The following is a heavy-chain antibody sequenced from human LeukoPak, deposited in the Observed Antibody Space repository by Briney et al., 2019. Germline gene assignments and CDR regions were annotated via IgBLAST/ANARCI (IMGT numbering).Heavy chain of an antibody. CDR3: AKGYAAGYCSGGSCYHYFDY. V-gene: IGHV3-30*18. Sequence: GGSLRLSCAASGFTFSSYGMHWVRQAQGKGLEWVAVISYDGSNKYYADSVKGRFTISRDNSKNTLYLQMNSLRAEDTAVYYCAKGYAAGYCSGGSCYHYFDYWGQGTLVTVSS. CDR2: ISYDGSNK. D-gene: IGHD2-15*01. CDR1: GFTFSSYG. J-gene: IGHJ4*02.